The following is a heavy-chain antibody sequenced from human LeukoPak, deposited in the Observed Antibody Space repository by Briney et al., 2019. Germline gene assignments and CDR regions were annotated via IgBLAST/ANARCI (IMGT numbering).Heavy chain of an antibody. D-gene: IGHD5-18*01. Sequence: GGSLRLSCVASGFSFSRSDMHWVRQVTGKGLEWVSGISWNSGSIGYADSVKGRFTISRDNAKNSLYLQMNSLRAEDMALYYCAKDMGGGYSYGLDYWGQGTLVTVSS. CDR2: ISWNSGSI. CDR3: AKDMGGGYSYGLDY. V-gene: IGHV3-9*03. J-gene: IGHJ4*02. CDR1: GFSFSRSD.